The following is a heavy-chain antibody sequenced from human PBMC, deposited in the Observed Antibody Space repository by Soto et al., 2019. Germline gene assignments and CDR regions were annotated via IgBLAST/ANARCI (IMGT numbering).Heavy chain of an antibody. D-gene: IGHD2-2*01. CDR1: GGSISSYY. J-gene: IGHJ6*03. V-gene: IGHV4-59*01. CDR3: ARSCSSTSCYPYYYYYYMDV. CDR2: IYYSGST. Sequence: PSETLSLTCTVSGGSISSYYWSWIRQPPGKGLERIGYIYYSGSTNYNPSLKSRVTISVDTSKNQFSLKLSSVTAADTAVYYCARSCSSTSCYPYYYYYYMDVWGKGTTVTVSS.